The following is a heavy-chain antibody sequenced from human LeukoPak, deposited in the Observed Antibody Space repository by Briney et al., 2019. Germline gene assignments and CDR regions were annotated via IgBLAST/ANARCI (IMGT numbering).Heavy chain of an antibody. J-gene: IGHJ5*02. CDR1: SYSISRGYY. CDR3: ARGGDPVVPATYGDWFDP. V-gene: IGHV4-38-2*02. Sequence: SETLSPTCTVSSYSISRGYYWGWIRQPPGKGLEGIGSIYHSGITYYNPSLKSRVTISVDTSKNQFSLKLSSVTAADTAVYYCARGGDPVVPATYGDWFDPWGQGTLVTVCS. D-gene: IGHD2-2*01. CDR2: IYHSGIT.